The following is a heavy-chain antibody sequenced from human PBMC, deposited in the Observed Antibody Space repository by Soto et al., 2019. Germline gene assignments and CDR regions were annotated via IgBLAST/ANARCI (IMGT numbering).Heavy chain of an antibody. D-gene: IGHD6-13*01. CDR1: GGTFSSYA. J-gene: IGHJ6*02. Sequence: SVKVSFKASGGTFSSYAISWVRQAPGQGLEWMGGIIPIFGTANYAQKFQGRVTITADESTSTAYMELSSLRSEDTAVYYCAKSLAAAGPGDSYYYYGMDVWGQGTTVTVSS. CDR3: AKSLAAAGPGDSYYYYGMDV. CDR2: IIPIFGTA. V-gene: IGHV1-69*13.